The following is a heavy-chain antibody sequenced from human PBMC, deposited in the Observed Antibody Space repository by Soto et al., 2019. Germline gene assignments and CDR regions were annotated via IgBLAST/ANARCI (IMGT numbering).Heavy chain of an antibody. Sequence: GESLKISCKGSGYSFTSYWIGWVRQMPGKGLEWMGIIYPGDSDTRYSPSFQGQVTISADKSISTAYLQWSSLKASDTAMYYCARLRVVVPAAPNWFDPWGQGTLVTVSS. J-gene: IGHJ5*02. D-gene: IGHD2-2*01. CDR2: IYPGDSDT. CDR3: ARLRVVVPAAPNWFDP. CDR1: GYSFTSYW. V-gene: IGHV5-51*01.